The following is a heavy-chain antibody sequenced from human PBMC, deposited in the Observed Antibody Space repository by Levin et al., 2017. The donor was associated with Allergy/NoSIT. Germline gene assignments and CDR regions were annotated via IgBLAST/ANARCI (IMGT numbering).Heavy chain of an antibody. CDR3: ASGPWNYGDYEWDWGFDL. D-gene: IGHD4-17*01. J-gene: IGHJ2*01. V-gene: IGHV4-61*02. CDR2: IYTSGST. Sequence: SQTLSLTCTVSGGSIRSGSYYWSWIRQPAGKGLEWIVRIYTSGSTNYNPSLKSLVTISVDTSKNQFSLKLSSVTAADTAVYYCASGPWNYGDYEWDWGFDLWGRGTLVTVSS. CDR1: GGSIRSGSYY.